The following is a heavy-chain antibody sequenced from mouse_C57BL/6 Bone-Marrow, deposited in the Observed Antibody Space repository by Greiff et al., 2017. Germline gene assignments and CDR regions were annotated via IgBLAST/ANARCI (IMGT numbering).Heavy chain of an antibody. J-gene: IGHJ3*01. V-gene: IGHV3-6*01. Sequence: EVKLVESGPGLVKPSQSLSLTCSVTGYSITSGYYWNWIRQFPGNKLEWMGYISYDGSNNYNPSLKNRISITRDTSKNQFFLKLNSVTTEDTATYYCARGYGYEPWFAYWGQGTLVTVSA. CDR3: ARGYGYEPWFAY. CDR2: ISYDGSN. D-gene: IGHD2-2*01. CDR1: GYSITSGYY.